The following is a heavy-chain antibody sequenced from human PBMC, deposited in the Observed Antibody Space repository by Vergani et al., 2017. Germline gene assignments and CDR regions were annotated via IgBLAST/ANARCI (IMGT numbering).Heavy chain of an antibody. CDR3: ARVNTETNGHLYYYYYMDV. D-gene: IGHD4-11*01. J-gene: IGHJ6*03. Sequence: QVQLQQWGGGLLKPSETLSLTCVVNGGSFTSYHWTWIRQSPGEGLEWVGDIDHTGRPYYNPSLKSRLSMSVDKSRHHFSLTLNSVTATDTAIYFCARVNTETNGHLYYYYYMDVWGQGTAVTVSS. CDR2: IDHTGRP. V-gene: IGHV4-34*01. CDR1: GGSFTSYH.